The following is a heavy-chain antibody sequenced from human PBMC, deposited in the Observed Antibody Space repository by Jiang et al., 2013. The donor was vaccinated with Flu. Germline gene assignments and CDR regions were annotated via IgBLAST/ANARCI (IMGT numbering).Heavy chain of an antibody. J-gene: IGHJ6*02. CDR2: IYYSGST. CDR1: GGSISSSSYY. D-gene: IGHD3-10*01. V-gene: IGHV4-39*07. CDR3: ARQSPPSRVWFGELGPYYYYGMDV. Sequence: GSGLVKPSETLSLTCTVSGGSISSSSYYWGWIRQPPGKGLEWIGSIYYSGSTYYNPSLKSRVTISVDTSKNQFSLKLSSVTAADTAVYYCARQSPPSRVWFGELGPYYYYGMDVWGQGTTVTVSS.